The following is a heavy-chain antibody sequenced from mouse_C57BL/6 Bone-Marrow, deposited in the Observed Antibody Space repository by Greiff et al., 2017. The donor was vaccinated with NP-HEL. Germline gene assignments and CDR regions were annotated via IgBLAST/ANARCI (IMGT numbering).Heavy chain of an antibody. J-gene: IGHJ1*03. CDR1: GYTFTNYW. V-gene: IGHV1-63*01. Sequence: QVHVKQSGAELVRPGTSVKMSCKASGYTFTNYWIGWAKQRPGHGLEWIGDIYPGGGYTNYNEKFKGKATLTADKSSSTAYMQFSSLTSEDSAIYYCARGALWLPYWYFDVWGTGTTVTVSS. CDR2: IYPGGGYT. CDR3: ARGALWLPYWYFDV. D-gene: IGHD2-2*01.